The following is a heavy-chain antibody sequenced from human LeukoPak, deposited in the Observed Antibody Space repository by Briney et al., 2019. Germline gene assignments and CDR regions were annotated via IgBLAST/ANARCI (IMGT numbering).Heavy chain of an antibody. CDR2: IYYSGTT. V-gene: IGHV4-59*01. CDR1: GASISSSY. CDR3: ARVLGYCSAGSCYPSFDY. Sequence: SETLSLTCTVSGASISSSYRTWIRQPPGKGLEWIGYIYYSGTTNYNPSLKSRVTISVDTSKNQFSLKLSSVTAADTAVYYCARVLGYCSAGSCYPSFDYWGQGTLVTVSS. J-gene: IGHJ4*02. D-gene: IGHD2-15*01.